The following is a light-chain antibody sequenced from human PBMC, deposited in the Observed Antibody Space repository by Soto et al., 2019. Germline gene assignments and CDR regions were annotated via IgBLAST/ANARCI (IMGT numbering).Light chain of an antibody. Sequence: DIQMTQSPSSLSASVGDRVTISCRASETVNTFLNWYQQKPGNAPKLLIYAASSLHSGTPSRFSGSGSGTDFTLPISSLQPEDFATYYCQHSFDTAPYNFGQGTKLEVK. CDR1: ETVNTF. V-gene: IGKV1-39*01. J-gene: IGKJ2*01. CDR3: QHSFDTAPYN. CDR2: AAS.